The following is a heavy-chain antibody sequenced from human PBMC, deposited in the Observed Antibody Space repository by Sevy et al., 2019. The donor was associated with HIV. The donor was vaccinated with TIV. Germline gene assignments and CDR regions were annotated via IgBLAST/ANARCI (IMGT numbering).Heavy chain of an antibody. J-gene: IGHJ4*02. V-gene: IGHV3-30*18. D-gene: IGHD2-15*01. CDR2: ISIDGSNK. CDR1: GFTFKYHG. Sequence: GGSLRLSCAASGFTFKYHGMHWVRQAPGKGLEWLSLISIDGSNKYYADSVKGRFTISRDNAKNTVSVQMNSLRPEDTATYYCAKDGGHIDIDYGGQGILVTVSS. CDR3: AKDGGHIDIDY.